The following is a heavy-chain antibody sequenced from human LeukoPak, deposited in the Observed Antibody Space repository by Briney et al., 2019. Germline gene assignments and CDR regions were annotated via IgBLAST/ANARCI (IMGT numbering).Heavy chain of an antibody. CDR2: TYYRSKWYS. CDR1: GDSVSSNSTA. CDR3: VRGGQGDGYSADEAFDI. D-gene: IGHD5-24*01. J-gene: IGHJ3*02. Sequence: SQTLSLTCPISGDSVSSNSTACNWIRQSPSRGLEWLGRTYYRSKWYSDYAVSVKSRITINPDTSKNQFSLQLNSVTPEDTAVYYCVRGGQGDGYSADEAFDIWGQGTMVTVSS. V-gene: IGHV6-1*01.